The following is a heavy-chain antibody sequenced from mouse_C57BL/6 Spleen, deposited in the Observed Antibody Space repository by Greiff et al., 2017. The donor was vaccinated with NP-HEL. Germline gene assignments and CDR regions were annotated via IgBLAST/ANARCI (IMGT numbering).Heavy chain of an antibody. V-gene: IGHV1-69*01. D-gene: IGHD1-1*01. CDR3: AKMGAYYGSSFFDY. J-gene: IGHJ2*01. CDR1: GYTFTSYW. CDR2: IDPSDSYT. Sequence: QVQLQQPGAELVMPGASVKLSCKASGYTFTSYWMHWVKQRPGQGLEWIGEIDPSDSYTNYNHKFKGKSTLTVDKSSSTAYMQLSSLTSEDSAVYYCAKMGAYYGSSFFDYWGQGTTLTVSS.